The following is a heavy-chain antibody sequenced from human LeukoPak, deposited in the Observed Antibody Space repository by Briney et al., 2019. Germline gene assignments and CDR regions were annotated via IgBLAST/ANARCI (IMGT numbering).Heavy chain of an antibody. Sequence: GRSLRLSCAASGFTFSSHGMHWVRQAPGKGLEWVAVIWYDGSNKYYADSVKGRFTISRDNSKNTLYLQMNSLRAEDTAVYYCARDIGRIAGRPGGWFDPWGQGTLVTVSS. D-gene: IGHD6-6*01. CDR3: ARDIGRIAGRPGGWFDP. V-gene: IGHV3-33*01. J-gene: IGHJ5*02. CDR2: IWYDGSNK. CDR1: GFTFSSHG.